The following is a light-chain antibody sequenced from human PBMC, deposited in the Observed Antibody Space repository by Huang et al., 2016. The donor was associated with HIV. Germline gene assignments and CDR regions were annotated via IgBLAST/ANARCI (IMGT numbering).Light chain of an antibody. V-gene: IGKV2-28*01. Sequence: DIVMTQSPLSLPVTPGEPASISCRSSQSLLHSNGYNYLGWYLQKPGQSPQLLIYLGSSRAAGVPDRFSGSGSGTDFTLKISRVEAEDVGIYYCMQALQTPTFGQGTRLEIK. CDR3: MQALQTPT. J-gene: IGKJ5*01. CDR1: QSLLHSNGYNY. CDR2: LGS.